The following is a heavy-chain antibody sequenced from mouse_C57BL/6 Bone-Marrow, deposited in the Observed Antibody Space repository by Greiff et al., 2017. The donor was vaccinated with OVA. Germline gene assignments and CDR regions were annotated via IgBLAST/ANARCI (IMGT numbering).Heavy chain of an antibody. Sequence: ESGPELVKPGASVKISCKASGYAFSSSWMNWVKQRPGKGLEWIGRIYPGDGDTNYNGKFKGKATLTADKSSSTAYMQLSSLTSEDSAVYFCARGNYPYYFDYWGQGTTLTVSS. V-gene: IGHV1-82*01. CDR3: ARGNYPYYFDY. D-gene: IGHD2-1*01. CDR2: IYPGDGDT. CDR1: GYAFSSSW. J-gene: IGHJ2*01.